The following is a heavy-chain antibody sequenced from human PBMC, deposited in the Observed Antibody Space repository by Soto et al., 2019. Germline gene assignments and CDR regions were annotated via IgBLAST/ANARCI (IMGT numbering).Heavy chain of an antibody. D-gene: IGHD3-16*01. CDR3: ACDHFHYASDL. CDR1: GYTFSNYG. V-gene: IGHV1-18*01. CDR2: ISLYSDGT. J-gene: IGHJ4*02. Sequence: GASVKVSCKTSGYTFSNYGITWARQAPGQPLEWLGWISLYSDGTNYAQKFQGRVSMTTDTSTTTAYMEMNSLRAEDTAVYYCACDHFHYASDLWGQGTPVTVSS.